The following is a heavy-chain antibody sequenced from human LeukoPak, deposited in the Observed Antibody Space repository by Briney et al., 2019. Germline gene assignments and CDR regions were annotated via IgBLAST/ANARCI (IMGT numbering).Heavy chain of an antibody. CDR2: IYYSGST. CDR1: GGSISSGGYY. J-gene: IGHJ4*02. V-gene: IGHV4-31*03. CDR3: ARDRVAGPFDY. Sequence: SQTLSLTCTVSGGSISSGGYYWSWIRQHPEKGLEWIGYIYYSGSTYYNPSLKSRVTISVDTSKNQFSLKLSSVTAADTAVYYCARDRVAGPFDYWGQGTLVTVSS. D-gene: IGHD6-19*01.